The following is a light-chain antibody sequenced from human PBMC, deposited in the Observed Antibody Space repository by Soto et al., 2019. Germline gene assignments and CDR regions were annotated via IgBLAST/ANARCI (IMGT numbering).Light chain of an antibody. Sequence: SPGTLSLSPGERATLSYRASQSVSSSYLAWYQQKSGQAPRLLIYGASSRATGIPDRFSGSGSGTDFTLTISRLEPEDFAVYYCQQYGSSSITFGQGTRLEIK. J-gene: IGKJ5*01. CDR3: QQYGSSSIT. CDR1: QSVSSSY. CDR2: GAS. V-gene: IGKV3-20*01.